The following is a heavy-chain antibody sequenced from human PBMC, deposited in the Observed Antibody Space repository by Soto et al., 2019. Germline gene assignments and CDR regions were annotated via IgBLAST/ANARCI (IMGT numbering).Heavy chain of an antibody. CDR2: ISYTGST. Sequence: SETLSLTCTGSGGSVSSCSYYWIWIRQPPWKGLEWIGYISYTGSTIYNPSLKSRVTMSVDTSENQFSLKLSSVTAADTAVYYCARGREQWELLQPFDYWGQGALVTVSS. CDR3: ARGREQWELLQPFDY. D-gene: IGHD1-26*01. J-gene: IGHJ4*02. V-gene: IGHV4-61*01. CDR1: GGSVSSCSYY.